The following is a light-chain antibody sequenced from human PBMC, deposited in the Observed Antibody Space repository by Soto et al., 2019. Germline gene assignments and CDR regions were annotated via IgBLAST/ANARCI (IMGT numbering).Light chain of an antibody. CDR3: QQYNSYPGT. J-gene: IGKJ2*02. V-gene: IGKV1-5*01. CDR2: DAS. Sequence: DIQMTQSPSTLSASVGDRVTITCRASQSISSWLAWYQQKPGKAPKLLIYDASSLESGVPSRFSGSGSGTEFTLTISSLQPDDFATYYCQQYNSYPGTFGQGTNLEIK. CDR1: QSISSW.